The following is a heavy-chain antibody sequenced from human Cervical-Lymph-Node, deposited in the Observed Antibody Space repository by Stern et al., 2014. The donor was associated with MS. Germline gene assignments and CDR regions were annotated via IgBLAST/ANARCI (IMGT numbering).Heavy chain of an antibody. CDR2: IDPSDSYT. CDR3: AVSPYDSSNYYPAAARFDY. Sequence: EVQLVESGAEVKKPGESLRISCKASGYSFANYWISWVRQMPGKGLEWLGRIDPSDSYTNYSPSFQGHVTISADKSISTAYLQWDTLKASDTAIYYCAVSPYDSSNYYPAAARFDYWGQGTLVTVSS. CDR1: GYSFANYW. J-gene: IGHJ4*02. D-gene: IGHD3-22*01. V-gene: IGHV5-10-1*03.